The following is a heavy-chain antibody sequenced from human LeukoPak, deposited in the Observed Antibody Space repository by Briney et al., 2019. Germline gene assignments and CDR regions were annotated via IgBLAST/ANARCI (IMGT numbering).Heavy chain of an antibody. J-gene: IGHJ4*02. Sequence: PGRSLSLSCAASGFSFSSFGMHWVRKVPGKGLEWVSVILYDGNNEYYADSVKGRFTISRDNSKNTLFLHMTSLTAEDTAVYYCAKDRSLYCSTSTCYGTIDYWGQGALVTVTS. CDR2: ILYDGNNE. CDR1: GFSFSSFG. D-gene: IGHD2-2*01. CDR3: AKDRSLYCSTSTCYGTIDY. V-gene: IGHV3-30*18.